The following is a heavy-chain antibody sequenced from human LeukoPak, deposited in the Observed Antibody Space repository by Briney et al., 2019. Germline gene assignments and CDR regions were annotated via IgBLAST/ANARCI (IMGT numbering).Heavy chain of an antibody. J-gene: IGHJ4*02. D-gene: IGHD5-24*01. CDR2: VNHSGST. CDR1: GGSFSGYS. Sequence: PSETLSLTCAVYGGSFSGYSWSWIRQPPGKGLEWIGEVNHSGSTNYSPSLESRVTISVDTSKNQFSLKLRSVTAADTAVYYCAREGIRRDGYRRVDYWGQGTLVTVSS. V-gene: IGHV4-34*01. CDR3: AREGIRRDGYRRVDY.